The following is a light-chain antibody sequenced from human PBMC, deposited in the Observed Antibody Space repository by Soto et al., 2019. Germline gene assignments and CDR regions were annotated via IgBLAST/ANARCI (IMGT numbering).Light chain of an antibody. Sequence: PGDGATLSCRASQSVDSNLAWYQQKPGHTPRLLMVGASTRPNDIPARFSGRGSGTEFTLTIISLQSEDSAVYYCQQYNGWPLTFGRGTKVELK. CDR3: QQYNGWPLT. V-gene: IGKV3D-15*01. J-gene: IGKJ4*01. CDR2: GAS. CDR1: QSVDSN.